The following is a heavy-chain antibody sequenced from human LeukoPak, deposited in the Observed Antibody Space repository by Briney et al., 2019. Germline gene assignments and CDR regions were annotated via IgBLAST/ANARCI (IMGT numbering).Heavy chain of an antibody. Sequence: PGASVKVSCKASGGTFSSYAIGWVRQAPGQGLEWMGGIIPIFGTANYAQKFQGRVTITADESTSTAYMELSSLRSEDTAVYYCASSRPDYGDYVGYYGMDVWGQGTTVTVSS. CDR2: IIPIFGTA. CDR1: GGTFSSYA. CDR3: ASSRPDYGDYVGYYGMDV. V-gene: IGHV1-69*01. J-gene: IGHJ6*02. D-gene: IGHD4-17*01.